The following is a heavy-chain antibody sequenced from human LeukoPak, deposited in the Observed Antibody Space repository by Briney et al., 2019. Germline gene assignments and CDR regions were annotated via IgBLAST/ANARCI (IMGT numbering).Heavy chain of an antibody. CDR1: GYSFTTYW. V-gene: IGHV5-51*01. D-gene: IGHD7-27*01. CDR2: IYPDDSDT. Sequence: RGESLKISCQGSGYSFTTYWIGWVRQMPGKGLEWMGIIYPDDSDTRYSPSFQGQVTISADKSISTAYLQWSSLKASDTAMYYCATGVADWFDPWGQGTLVTVSS. CDR3: ATGVADWFDP. J-gene: IGHJ5*02.